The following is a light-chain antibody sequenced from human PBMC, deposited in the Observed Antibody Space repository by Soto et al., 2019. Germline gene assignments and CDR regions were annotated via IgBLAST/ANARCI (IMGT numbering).Light chain of an antibody. CDR2: EVS. Sequence: QSVLTQPASVSGSSGQSITISCTGTSSDVGSYNLVSWYQQHPGKAPKLMIYEVSKRPSGVSNRFSGSKSGNTASLTISGLQAEDEADYYCCSYAGSSTYVLFGGGTKVTVL. V-gene: IGLV2-23*02. CDR1: SSDVGSYNL. J-gene: IGLJ2*01. CDR3: CSYAGSSTYVL.